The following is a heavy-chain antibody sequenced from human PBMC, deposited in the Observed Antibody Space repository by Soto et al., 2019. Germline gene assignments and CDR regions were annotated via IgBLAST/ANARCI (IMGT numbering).Heavy chain of an antibody. V-gene: IGHV1-46*03. Sequence: ASVKVSCKASGYTFTSYYMHWVRQAPGQGLEWMGIINPSGGSTSYAQKFQGRVTMTRDPSTSTVYMELSSLRSEDTAVYYCARGYCSSTSCYDAFDIWGQGTMVTVSS. J-gene: IGHJ3*02. D-gene: IGHD2-2*01. CDR3: ARGYCSSTSCYDAFDI. CDR1: GYTFTSYY. CDR2: INPSGGST.